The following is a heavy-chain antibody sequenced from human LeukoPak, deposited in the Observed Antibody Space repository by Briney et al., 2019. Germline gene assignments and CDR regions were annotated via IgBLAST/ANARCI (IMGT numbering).Heavy chain of an antibody. V-gene: IGHV4-59*01. J-gene: IGHJ6*02. CDR3: ATTSRYGDYVVGVDYYYYYGMDV. Sequence: SETLSLTCTVSGGSISSYYWSWIRQPPGKGLEWIGYIYYSGSTNYNPSLKSRVTISVDTSKNQFSLKLSSVTAADTAVYYCATTSRYGDYVVGVDYYYYYGMDVWGQGTTVTVSS. CDR2: IYYSGST. D-gene: IGHD4-17*01. CDR1: GGSISSYY.